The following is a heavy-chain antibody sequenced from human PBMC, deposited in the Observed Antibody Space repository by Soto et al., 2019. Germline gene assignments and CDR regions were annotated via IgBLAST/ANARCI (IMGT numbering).Heavy chain of an antibody. V-gene: IGHV4-31*02. Sequence: QVQLQESGPGLVKPSETLSFTCNVSGGSISSGGYYWSWIRQLPGKGLEWIGYIYHRGGTYYNPHLKMRITISVDTSKNQFSMKMTSVTAADTAVYFCARAPGRMMNALRYYYGLDVWGQGTTVTVSS. CDR2: IYHRGGT. J-gene: IGHJ6*02. D-gene: IGHD2-8*01. CDR1: GGSISSGGYY. CDR3: ARAPGRMMNALRYYYGLDV.